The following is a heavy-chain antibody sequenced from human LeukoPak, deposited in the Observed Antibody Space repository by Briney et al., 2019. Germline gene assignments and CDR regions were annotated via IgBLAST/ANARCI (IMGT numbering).Heavy chain of an antibody. J-gene: IGHJ6*02. CDR2: INPGNSDT. D-gene: IGHD3-10*01. V-gene: IGHV5-51*01. CDR1: GYSFTSYW. CDR3: ARQLTMIRGYGMDV. Sequence: GESLKISCKASGYSFTSYWIVWVRQMPGKGLEWMGFINPGNSDTRYSPSFQGRVTISADKSISTAYLQWSSLKASDTAMYYCARQLTMIRGYGMDVWGQGTTVTASS.